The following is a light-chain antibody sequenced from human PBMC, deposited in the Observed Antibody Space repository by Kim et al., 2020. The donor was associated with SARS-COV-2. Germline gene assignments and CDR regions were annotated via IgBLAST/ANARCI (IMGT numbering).Light chain of an antibody. CDR2: DVS. CDR3: CSYAGTYTLPYV. Sequence: QSALTQPHSVSGSPGQSVTISCTGTNSDVGEYNYVSWYQQHPGKAPRLMIYDVSKRPSGIPDHFSGSKSGNTASLTISGLQVEDEADYYCCSYAGTYTLPYVFGTGTKVTVL. V-gene: IGLV2-11*01. J-gene: IGLJ1*01. CDR1: NSDVGEYNY.